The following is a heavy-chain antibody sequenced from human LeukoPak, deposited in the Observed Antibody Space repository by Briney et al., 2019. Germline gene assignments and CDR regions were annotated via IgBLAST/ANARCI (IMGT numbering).Heavy chain of an antibody. Sequence: GGSLRLSCAASGFTFSSYSMNWVRQAPGKGLEWVSSISTSSKHIYDADSVKGRFTISRDNAKNSLYLQMNSLRAEDTAEYYCARAENDYGDYYFDYWGQGTLVTVSS. J-gene: IGHJ4*02. CDR1: GFTFSSYS. V-gene: IGHV3-21*01. CDR3: ARAENDYGDYYFDY. D-gene: IGHD4-17*01. CDR2: ISTSSKHI.